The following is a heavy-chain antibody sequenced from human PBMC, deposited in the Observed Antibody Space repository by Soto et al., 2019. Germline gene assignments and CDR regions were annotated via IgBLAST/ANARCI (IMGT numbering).Heavy chain of an antibody. CDR2: ISWNSVSI. CDR1: GFTFADYA. V-gene: IGHV3-9*01. J-gene: IGHJ4*02. CDR3: AKDQRGYSYANLFDY. Sequence: EVPLVESGGGLVQPGRSLRLSCAASGFTFADYAMHWVLQAPWKGLEWVSGISWNSVSIGYADSVKGRFTISRDTAKNSLYLQMNSLRATDTALYYCAKDQRGYSYANLFDYWGQGTLVTVSS. D-gene: IGHD5-18*01.